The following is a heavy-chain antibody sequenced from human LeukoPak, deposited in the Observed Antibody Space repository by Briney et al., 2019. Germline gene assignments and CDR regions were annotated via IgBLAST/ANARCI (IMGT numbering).Heavy chain of an antibody. CDR1: GDTFTTYA. CDR3: ARAGIPGYCTNVTCSNWLDP. J-gene: IGHJ5*02. V-gene: IGHV1-69*06. Sequence: ASVKVSCKASGDTFTTYAIIWVRQAPGQGLEWMGGIIPMFDTPNYAQRLQGRVTITADKSTETAYMELTSLRSEDTAVYYCARAGIPGYCTNVTCSNWLDPWGQGTLVTVSS. CDR2: IIPMFDTP. D-gene: IGHD2-8*01.